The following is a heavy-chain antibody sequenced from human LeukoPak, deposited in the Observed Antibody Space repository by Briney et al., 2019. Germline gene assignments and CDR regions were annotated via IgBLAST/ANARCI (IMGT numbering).Heavy chain of an antibody. Sequence: SETLSLTCAVSGVSISSGSYSWGWIRQPPGKGLEWIGYFFYTGNTYYNASLKSRVTISVDTSKNQFSLKVSSVTAADTAVYYCTRGAGSTTSNDAFDIWGQGTMVTVSS. CDR3: TRGAGSTTSNDAFDI. D-gene: IGHD1-1*01. CDR2: FFYTGNT. V-gene: IGHV4-30-4*07. CDR1: GVSISSGSYS. J-gene: IGHJ3*02.